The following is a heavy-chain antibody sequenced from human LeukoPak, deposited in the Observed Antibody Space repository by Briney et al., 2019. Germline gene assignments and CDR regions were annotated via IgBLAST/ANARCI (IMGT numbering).Heavy chain of an antibody. D-gene: IGHD2-2*01. Sequence: GASVKVSCKASGGTFSSYAISWVRQAPGQGLEWMGGIIPIFGTANYAQKFQGRVTITADKSTSTAYMELSSLRAEDTAVYYCAKGGTSWTIDYWGQGTLVTVSS. V-gene: IGHV1-69*06. J-gene: IGHJ4*02. CDR3: AKGGTSWTIDY. CDR2: IIPIFGTA. CDR1: GGTFSSYA.